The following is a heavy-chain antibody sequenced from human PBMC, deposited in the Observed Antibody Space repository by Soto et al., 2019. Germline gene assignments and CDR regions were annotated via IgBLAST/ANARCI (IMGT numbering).Heavy chain of an antibody. CDR2: INHSGST. Sequence: SETLSLTCAVYGGSFSGYYWSWIRQPPGKGLEWIGEINHSGSTNCNPSLKSRVTISVDTSKNQFSLKLSSVTAADTAVYYSARGGTNYAFWPGVTSQYYFDYWAEGTLVTVSP. V-gene: IGHV4-34*01. D-gene: IGHD3-3*01. J-gene: IGHJ4*02. CDR3: ARGGTNYAFWPGVTSQYYFDY. CDR1: GGSFSGYY.